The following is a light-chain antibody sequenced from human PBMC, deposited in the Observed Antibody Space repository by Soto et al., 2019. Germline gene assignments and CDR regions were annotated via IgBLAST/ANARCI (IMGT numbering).Light chain of an antibody. CDR3: VLYMGSGISV. CDR2: STS. CDR1: SGSVSTSYY. Sequence: QTVVTHEPSFSVSPGGTVTLTCGLSSGSVSTSYYPSWYQQTPGQAPRTLIYSTSTRSSGVPDRFSGSILGNKAALTITGAQADDESDYYCVLYMGSGISVFGGGTQLTVL. V-gene: IGLV8-61*01. J-gene: IGLJ7*01.